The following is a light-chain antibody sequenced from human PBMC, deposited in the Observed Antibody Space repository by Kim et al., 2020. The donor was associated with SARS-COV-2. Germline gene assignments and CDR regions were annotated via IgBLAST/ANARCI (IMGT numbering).Light chain of an antibody. CDR1: SSKNEAGDD. CDR3: QSYDSSLTGSV. V-gene: IGLV1-40*01. Sequence: TVTMSCTGSSSKNEAGDDVPWYQQLPGTAPKVLIYGKNNRPSGVPDRFSGSKSGTSASLAITGRQAEDEADYYCQSYDSSLTGSVFGGGTQLTVL. CDR2: GKN. J-gene: IGLJ7*01.